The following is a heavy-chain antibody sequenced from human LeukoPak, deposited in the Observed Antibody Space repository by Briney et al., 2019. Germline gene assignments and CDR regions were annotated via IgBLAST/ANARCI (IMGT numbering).Heavy chain of an antibody. CDR1: GGSFSGYY. CDR3: AKAAGSWSGYYDY. Sequence: ETLSLTCAVYGGSFSGYYWSWIRQPPGKGLEWVSAISGSGGSTYYADSVKGRFTISRDNSKNTLYLQMNSLRAEDTAVYYCAKAAGSWSGYYDYWGQGTLVTVSS. D-gene: IGHD3-3*01. V-gene: IGHV3-23*01. CDR2: ISGSGGST. J-gene: IGHJ4*02.